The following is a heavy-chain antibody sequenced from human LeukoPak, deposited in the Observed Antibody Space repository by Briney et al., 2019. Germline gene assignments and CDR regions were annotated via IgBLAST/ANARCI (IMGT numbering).Heavy chain of an antibody. Sequence: PSETLSLTCTVSGGSISSGDYYWSWIRQPPGKGLEWIGYIYYSGSTYYNPSLKSRATISVDTSKNQFSLKLSSVTAADTAVYYCARAGIYGSGSYSPNWFDPWGQGTLVTVSS. CDR3: ARAGIYGSGSYSPNWFDP. V-gene: IGHV4-30-4*08. J-gene: IGHJ5*02. CDR2: IYYSGST. D-gene: IGHD3-10*01. CDR1: GGSISSGDYY.